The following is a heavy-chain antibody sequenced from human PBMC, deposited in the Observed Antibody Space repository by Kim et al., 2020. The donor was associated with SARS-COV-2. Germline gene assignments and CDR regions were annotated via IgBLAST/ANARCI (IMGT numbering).Heavy chain of an antibody. J-gene: IGHJ6*02. CDR3: AREPAPVDTYYYYYYGMDV. V-gene: IGHV3-48*02. CDR2: ISSSSSTI. Sequence: GGSLRLSCAASGFTFSSYSMNWVRQAPGKGLEWVSYISSSSSTIYYADSVKGRFTISRDNAKNSLYLQMNSLRDEDTAVYYCAREPAPVDTYYYYYYGMDVWGQGTTVTVSS. CDR1: GFTFSSYS.